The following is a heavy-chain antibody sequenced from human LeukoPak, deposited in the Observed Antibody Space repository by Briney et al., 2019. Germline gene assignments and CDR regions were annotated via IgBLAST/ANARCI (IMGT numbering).Heavy chain of an antibody. D-gene: IGHD4-11*01. CDR2: VDHTGST. Sequence: PSETLSLTCTVSDDSITMYYWTWIRQPPGKGLEWIGYVDHTGSTKFNPSLNGRVSISRDTSNNHFSLRLRSVTAADTAVYFCARGRVSSSTWYSTYYYFFYMDFWGKGTTVTVSS. J-gene: IGHJ6*03. CDR1: DDSITMYY. CDR3: ARGRVSSSTWYSTYYYFFYMDF. V-gene: IGHV4-59*01.